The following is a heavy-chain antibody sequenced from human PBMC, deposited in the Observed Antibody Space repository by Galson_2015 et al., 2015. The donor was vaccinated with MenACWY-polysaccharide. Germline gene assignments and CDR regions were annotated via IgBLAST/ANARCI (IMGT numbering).Heavy chain of an antibody. CDR2: LYYTGTT. CDR1: GASISRAADY. J-gene: IGHJ5*02. CDR3: ARVTHCSGGSCYSYGWIDP. D-gene: IGHD2-15*01. V-gene: IGHV4-30-4*01. Sequence: TLSLTCTVSGASISRAADYWSWIRPPPVPGLEWLGYLYYTGTTSSLPSLQSRLALSVARSKYHFSLRLSSVTAADTAVYYCARVTHCSGGSCYSYGWIDPCGQGTLVTVSS.